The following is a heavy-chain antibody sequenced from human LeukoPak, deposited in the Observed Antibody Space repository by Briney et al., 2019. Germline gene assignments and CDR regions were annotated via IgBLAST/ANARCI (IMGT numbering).Heavy chain of an antibody. D-gene: IGHD2-2*01. CDR1: GGSISSSSYY. V-gene: IGHV4-39*01. CDR3: ARQDIVVVPAAIGFDY. CDR2: IYYSGST. Sequence: PSETLSLTCTVSGGSISSSSYYWGWIRQPPGTGLEWIGSIYYSGSTYYNPSLKSRVTISVDTSKNQFSLKLSSVTAADTAVYYCARQDIVVVPAAIGFDYWGQGTLVTVSS. J-gene: IGHJ4*02.